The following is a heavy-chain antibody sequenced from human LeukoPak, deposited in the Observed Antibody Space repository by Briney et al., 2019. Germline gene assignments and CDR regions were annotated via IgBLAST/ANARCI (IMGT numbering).Heavy chain of an antibody. CDR1: GYAFTGYY. J-gene: IGHJ4*02. Sequence: ASVKVSCKASGYAFTGYYIHWVRQAPGQGLEWMGWINPNSGGTNNAQKFQGRVTMTRDTSISTAYMELSRLRSDDTAVYYCARVLFYSSGNKSNRVDYWGQGTLVTVSS. CDR3: ARVLFYSSGNKSNRVDY. V-gene: IGHV1-2*02. CDR2: INPNSGGT. D-gene: IGHD6-19*01.